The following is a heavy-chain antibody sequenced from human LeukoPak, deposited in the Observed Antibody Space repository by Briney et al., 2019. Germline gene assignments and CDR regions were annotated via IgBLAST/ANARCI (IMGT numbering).Heavy chain of an antibody. D-gene: IGHD3-9*01. CDR1: GSTFSSYA. CDR2: ISGSGGTT. J-gene: IGHJ4*02. V-gene: IGHV3-23*01. CDR3: AKGLINDWSALDY. Sequence: GGSLRLSCAASGSTFSSYAMTWVRQAPGKGLEWVSAISGSGGTTYYADSVRGRFTLSRDNSKNTLYLQMNSLRAEDTALYYCAKGLINDWSALDYWGQGTLVTVSS.